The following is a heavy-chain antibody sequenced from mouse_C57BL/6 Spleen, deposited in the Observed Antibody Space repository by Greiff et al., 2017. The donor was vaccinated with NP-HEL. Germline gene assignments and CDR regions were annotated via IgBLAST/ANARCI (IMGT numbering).Heavy chain of an antibody. CDR2: ISSGSSTI. J-gene: IGHJ2*01. V-gene: IGHV5-17*01. D-gene: IGHD4-1*01. CDR3: ARGWDANFDY. Sequence: EVQRVESGGGLVKPGGSLKLSCAASGFTFSDYGMHWVRQAPEKGLEWVAYISSGSSTIYYADTVKGGFTISRDNAKNTLFLQMTSLRSEDTAMYYCARGWDANFDYWGQGTTLTVSS. CDR1: GFTFSDYG.